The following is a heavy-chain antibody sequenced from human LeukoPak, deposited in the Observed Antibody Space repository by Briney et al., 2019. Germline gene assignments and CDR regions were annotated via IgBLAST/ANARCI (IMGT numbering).Heavy chain of an antibody. CDR3: ARAVYGSGSYYTSLSYYYYYMDV. D-gene: IGHD3-10*01. Sequence: ASVKVSCKASGYTFTSYGISWVRQAPGQGLEWMGWISTYNGNTNYAQKLQGRVTMTTDTSTSIAYMELRSLRSDDTAVYYCARAVYGSGSYYTSLSYYYYYMDVWGKGTAVTISS. CDR2: ISTYNGNT. V-gene: IGHV1-18*01. J-gene: IGHJ6*03. CDR1: GYTFTSYG.